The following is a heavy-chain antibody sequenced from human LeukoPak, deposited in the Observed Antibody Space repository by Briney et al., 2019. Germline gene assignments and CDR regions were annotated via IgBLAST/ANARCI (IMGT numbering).Heavy chain of an antibody. CDR3: ARDAPRETGTTEGYDAFDI. J-gene: IGHJ3*02. Sequence: PSETLSLTCAVSGGSISSSYYWSWIRQPPGKGLEWIGYIYYSGSTNYNPSLKSRVTISVDTSKNQFSLKLSSVTAADTAVYYCARDAPRETGTTEGYDAFDIWGQGTMVTVSS. CDR1: GGSISSSYY. V-gene: IGHV4-61*01. CDR2: IYYSGST. D-gene: IGHD1-7*01.